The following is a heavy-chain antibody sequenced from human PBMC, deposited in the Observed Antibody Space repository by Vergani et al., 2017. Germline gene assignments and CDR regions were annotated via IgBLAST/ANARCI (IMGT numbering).Heavy chain of an antibody. CDR3: AQPPQDLDY. CDR1: GFTFRRYA. V-gene: IGHV3-23*01. CDR2: SSGSGGST. J-gene: IGHJ4*02. Sequence: EVQLLESGGGLVQPGGSLRLSCAASGFTFRRYAMSWVRQAPGKGLEWVSASSGSGGSTYYADSVKGRFTISRDNSKNTLYLQMNSLRAEDTAVYYGAQPPQDLDYWGQGTLVTVSS. D-gene: IGHD2-15*01.